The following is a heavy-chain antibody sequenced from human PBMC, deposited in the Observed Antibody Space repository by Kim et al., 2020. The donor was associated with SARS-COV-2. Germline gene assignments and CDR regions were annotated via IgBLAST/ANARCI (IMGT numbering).Heavy chain of an antibody. D-gene: IGHD6-19*01. CDR3: ARLPDITGWPFDY. Sequence: SETLSLTCTISGASISDDYWTWIRQPPGKGLEWIGYFSYNKRTSYNPSLKSRVSMSLDTSRNQFSLKLNSLTTAATAAFYCARLPDITGWPFDYWAQGTL. J-gene: IGHJ4*02. CDR1: GASISDDY. CDR2: FSYNKRT. V-gene: IGHV4-59*08.